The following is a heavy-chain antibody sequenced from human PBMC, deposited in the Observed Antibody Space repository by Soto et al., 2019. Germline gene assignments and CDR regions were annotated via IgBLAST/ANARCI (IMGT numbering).Heavy chain of an antibody. V-gene: IGHV3-73*01. Sequence: GGSLRLSCAASVFTFSGSAMHWVRQASGKGLEWVGRIRSKANSYATAYAASVKGRFTISRDDSKNTAYLQMNSLKTEDTAVYYCTRLGAADLPTARIDYWGQGTLVTVSA. D-gene: IGHD6-25*01. CDR3: TRLGAADLPTARIDY. CDR2: IRSKANSYAT. J-gene: IGHJ4*02. CDR1: VFTFSGSA.